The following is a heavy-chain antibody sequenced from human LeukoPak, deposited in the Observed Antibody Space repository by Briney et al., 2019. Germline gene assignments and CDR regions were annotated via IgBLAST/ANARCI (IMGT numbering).Heavy chain of an antibody. J-gene: IGHJ4*02. CDR1: GFTVSSNY. V-gene: IGHV3-66*01. CDR3: ARVDYGDYGFDY. Sequence: PGGSLRLSCAASGFTVSSNYMSWVRQAPGKGLEWVSVIYSGGSTYYADSVKGRFIISRDNSKNTLYLQMSSLRAEDTAVYYCARVDYGDYGFDYWGQGTLVTVSS. D-gene: IGHD4-17*01. CDR2: IYSGGST.